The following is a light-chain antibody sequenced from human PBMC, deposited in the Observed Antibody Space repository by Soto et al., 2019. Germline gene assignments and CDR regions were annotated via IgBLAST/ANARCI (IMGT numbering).Light chain of an antibody. CDR3: QQYDSYPYT. J-gene: IGKJ2*01. Sequence: DIQMTQSPSTLSASVGDRVTINCRASQTITTWLAWYQQKAGKAPKVLIYKASTMESGVPSRFSGSGSRTEFTLPISSLQPADVATYYCQQYDSYPYTFSQGTKLEIK. CDR2: KAS. V-gene: IGKV1-5*03. CDR1: QTITTW.